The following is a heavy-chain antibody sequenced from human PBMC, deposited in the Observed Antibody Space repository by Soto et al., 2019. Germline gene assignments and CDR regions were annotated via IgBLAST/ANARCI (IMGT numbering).Heavy chain of an antibody. Sequence: QVQMVESGGGLVKPGGSLRLSCAASGFTFSDYYMSWIRQAPGKRLEWVSYISSSGSIIYSADSVEGRFTISRDNAKNSVYLQMNSLRAEDTAVYYCARDPVTNRYYFDFWGQGTLVTVSS. V-gene: IGHV3-11*01. D-gene: IGHD4-17*01. CDR1: GFTFSDYY. CDR2: ISSSGSII. J-gene: IGHJ4*02. CDR3: ARDPVTNRYYFDF.